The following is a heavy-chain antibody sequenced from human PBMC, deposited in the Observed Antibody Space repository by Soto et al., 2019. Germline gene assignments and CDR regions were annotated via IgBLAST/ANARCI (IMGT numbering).Heavy chain of an antibody. CDR1: GGSITSSNW. J-gene: IGHJ6*02. D-gene: IGHD3-22*01. Sequence: PSETLSLTCAASGGSITSSNWWSWVRQPPGKGLEWIGEIYYSGSTYYNPSLKSRVTISVDTSKNQFSLKLSSVTAADTAVYYCARLYDSSGYTGYYYYGMDVWGQGTTVTVSS. V-gene: IGHV4-4*02. CDR3: ARLYDSSGYTGYYYYGMDV. CDR2: IYYSGST.